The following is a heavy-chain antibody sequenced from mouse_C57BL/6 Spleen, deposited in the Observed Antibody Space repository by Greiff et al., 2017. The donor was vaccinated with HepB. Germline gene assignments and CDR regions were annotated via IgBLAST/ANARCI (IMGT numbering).Heavy chain of an antibody. Sequence: EVQLQQSGPVLVKPGASVKMSCKASGYTFTDYYMNWVKQSHGKSLEWIGVINPYNGGTSYNQKFKGKATLTVDTSSSTAYMELNSLTSEDSAVYYCARSSYYGSHYYAMGCWGHGPSVTVSS. CDR2: INPYNGGT. CDR1: GYTFTDYY. CDR3: ARSSYYGSHYYAMGC. V-gene: IGHV1-19*01. D-gene: IGHD1-1*01. J-gene: IGHJ4*01.